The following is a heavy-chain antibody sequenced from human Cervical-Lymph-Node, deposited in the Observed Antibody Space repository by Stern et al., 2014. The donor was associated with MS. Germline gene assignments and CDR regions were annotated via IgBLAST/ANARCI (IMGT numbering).Heavy chain of an antibody. CDR1: GYTFTGFY. Sequence: QVQLVQSGAEVKKPGASVKVSCKASGYTFTGFYIHWMRQAPGQGLEWMGRINPNSGDTNFAQNFQGRVTRTRDTSINTAYMEVSRLISDDTAVYYCARVFGADYYFYWGQGTLVTVSS. D-gene: IGHD2-21*01. CDR3: ARVFGADYYFY. V-gene: IGHV1-2*06. CDR2: INPNSGDT. J-gene: IGHJ4*02.